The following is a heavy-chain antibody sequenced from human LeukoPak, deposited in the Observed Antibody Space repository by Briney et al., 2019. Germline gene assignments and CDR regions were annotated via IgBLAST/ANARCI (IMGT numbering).Heavy chain of an antibody. Sequence: GASVKVSCKASGYTFTGYYMHWVRQAPGQGLEWMGWINTNTGNPTYAQGFTGRFVFSLDTSVSTAYLQISSLKAEDTAVYYCARVGSSSWYQEWIFDYWGQGTLVTVSS. CDR2: INTNTGNP. V-gene: IGHV7-4-1*02. D-gene: IGHD6-13*01. CDR1: GYTFTGYY. CDR3: ARVGSSSWYQEWIFDY. J-gene: IGHJ4*02.